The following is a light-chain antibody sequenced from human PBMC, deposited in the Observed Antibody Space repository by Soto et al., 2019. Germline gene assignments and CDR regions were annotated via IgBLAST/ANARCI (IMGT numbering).Light chain of an antibody. CDR1: QSIGKW. CDR3: QHYNSYSEA. Sequence: DIQMTQSPSTLSAYVGDRVSVTCRASQSIGKWLAWYQQKPGKAPKILIFEASILASGVPSRFSGSGSGTEFTLTISSLQPDDFATYYCQHYNSYSEAFGQGTKVDI. J-gene: IGKJ1*01. CDR2: EAS. V-gene: IGKV1-5*01.